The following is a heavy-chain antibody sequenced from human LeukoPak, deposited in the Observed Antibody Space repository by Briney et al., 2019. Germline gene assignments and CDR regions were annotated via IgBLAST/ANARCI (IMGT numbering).Heavy chain of an antibody. CDR3: ASSPAYSSSWYAIDK. CDR1: GFTFIDYD. D-gene: IGHD6-13*01. V-gene: IGHV3-13*01. CDR2: IGIRGDT. J-gene: IGHJ4*02. Sequence: GGSLRLSCAASGFTFIDYDMHWVRQVIGKGLEWVSAIGIRGDTHYSGSVKGRFTISRENAKNSLYLQMNSLSAGDTAVYYCASSPAYSSSWYAIDKWGQGTLVTVSS.